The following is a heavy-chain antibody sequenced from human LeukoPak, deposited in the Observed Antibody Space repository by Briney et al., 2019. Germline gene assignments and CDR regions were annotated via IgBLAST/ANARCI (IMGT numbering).Heavy chain of an antibody. V-gene: IGHV3-30*18. CDR1: GFTFSSYG. Sequence: GGSLRLSCAASGFTFSSYGMHWVRQAPGKGLEWVAVISYDGGNKYYADSVKGRFTISRDNSKNTLYLQMNSLRAEDTAVYYCAKGGSYYDSFDYWGQGTLVTVSS. CDR3: AKGGSYYDSFDY. J-gene: IGHJ4*02. CDR2: ISYDGGNK. D-gene: IGHD1-26*01.